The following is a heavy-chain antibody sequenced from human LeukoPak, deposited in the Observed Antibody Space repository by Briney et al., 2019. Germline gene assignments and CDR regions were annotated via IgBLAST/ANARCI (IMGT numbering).Heavy chain of an antibody. V-gene: IGHV4-34*01. D-gene: IGHD2-2*01. CDR1: GGSLSGYY. J-gene: IGHJ4*02. CDR3: ARGDCSSTSCYLDY. Sequence: SETLSLTCAVYGGSLSGYYWSWIRQPPGKGLEWIGEINHSGSTNYNPSLKSRVTISVDTSKNQFSLKLSSVTAADTAVYYCARGDCSSTSCYLDYWGQGTLVTVSS. CDR2: INHSGST.